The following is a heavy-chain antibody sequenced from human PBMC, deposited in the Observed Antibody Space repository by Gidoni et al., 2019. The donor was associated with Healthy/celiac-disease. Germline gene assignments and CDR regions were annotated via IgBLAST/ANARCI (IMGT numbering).Heavy chain of an antibody. CDR3: ARDTAGGWFDP. CDR2: ISSSSSYI. J-gene: IGHJ5*02. Sequence: EVQLVESGGGLVKPGGSLRLSCADSGFTFSSYSMNWVRQAPGKGLEWVSSISSSSSYIYYADSVKGRFTISRDNAKNSLYLQMNSLRAEDTAVYYCARDTAGGWFDPWGQGTLVTVSS. V-gene: IGHV3-21*01. D-gene: IGHD1-1*01. CDR1: GFTFSSYS.